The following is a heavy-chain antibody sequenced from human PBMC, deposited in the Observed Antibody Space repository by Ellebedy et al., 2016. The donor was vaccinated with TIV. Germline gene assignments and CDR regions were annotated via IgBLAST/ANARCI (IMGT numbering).Heavy chain of an antibody. CDR2: ILSHDEK. V-gene: IGHV2-26*01. D-gene: IGHD6-6*01. CDR3: ARSRSDGSSGYYYYGMDV. Sequence: SGPTLVKPTETLTLTCTVSGFSLSNTRMGVNWIRQPPGKALEWLAHILSHDEKSYNTSLKSRLTISKDTSKSQVVLTMTNMDPVDTATYYCARSRSDGSSGYYYYGMDVWGQGTTVTVSS. CDR1: GFSLSNTRMG. J-gene: IGHJ6*02.